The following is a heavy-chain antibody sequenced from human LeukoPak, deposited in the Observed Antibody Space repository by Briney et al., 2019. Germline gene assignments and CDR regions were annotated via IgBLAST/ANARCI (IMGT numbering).Heavy chain of an antibody. Sequence: SSETLSLTCAVYGGSFSGYYWSWIRQPPGKGLEWIGEINHSGSTNYNPSLKSRVTISVDTSKNQFSLKLSSVTAADTAVYYCARLHDILTGYPYDYWGQGTLVTVSS. D-gene: IGHD3-9*01. CDR1: GGSFSGYY. J-gene: IGHJ4*02. CDR2: INHSGST. V-gene: IGHV4-34*01. CDR3: ARLHDILTGYPYDY.